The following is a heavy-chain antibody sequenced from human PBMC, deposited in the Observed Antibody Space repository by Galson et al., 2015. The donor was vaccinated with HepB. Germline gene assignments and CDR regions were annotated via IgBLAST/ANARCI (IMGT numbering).Heavy chain of an antibody. CDR2: INAGNGNT. V-gene: IGHV1-3*01. J-gene: IGHJ5*02. D-gene: IGHD3-16*01. CDR1: GYTFTSYA. Sequence: SVKVSCKASGYTFTSYAMHWVRQAPGQRLEWMGWINAGNGNTKYSQKFQGRVTITRDTSASTAYMELSSLRYEDTAVYYCAAVSDTFWFDPWGQRTLVTVSS. CDR3: AAVSDTFWFDP.